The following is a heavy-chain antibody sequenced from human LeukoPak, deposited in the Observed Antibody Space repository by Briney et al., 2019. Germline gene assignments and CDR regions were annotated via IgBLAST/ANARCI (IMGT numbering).Heavy chain of an antibody. CDR3: AREAKGFSRGWYGLIDY. CDR1: GGSISSYY. V-gene: IGHV4-59*01. CDR2: IYYSGST. J-gene: IGHJ4*02. D-gene: IGHD6-19*01. Sequence: SETLSLTCTVSGGSISSYYWSWIRQPPGKGLEWIGYIYYSGSTNYNPSLKSRVTISVDTSKNQFSLKLSSVTAADTAVYYCAREAKGFSRGWYGLIDYWGQGTLVTVSS.